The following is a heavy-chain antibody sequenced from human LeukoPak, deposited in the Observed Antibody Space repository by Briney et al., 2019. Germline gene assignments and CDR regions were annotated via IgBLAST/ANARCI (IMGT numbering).Heavy chain of an antibody. J-gene: IGHJ4*02. V-gene: IGHV1-18*01. CDR2: ISAYNGNT. D-gene: IGHD3-22*01. CDR3: AIEDCYDGSGCSKNFKY. CDR1: GYTFTSYG. Sequence: ASVKVSCKASGYTFTSYGISWVRQAPGQGLEWMGWISAYNGNTNYAQKLQGRVTMTTDTSTSTAYMDLTRLRSDDTAVYYCAIEDCYDGSGCSKNFKYWGRGTLVTVSS.